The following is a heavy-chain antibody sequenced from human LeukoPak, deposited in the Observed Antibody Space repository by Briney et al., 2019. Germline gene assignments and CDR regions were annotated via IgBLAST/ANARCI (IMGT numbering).Heavy chain of an antibody. CDR2: INPNSGGT. Sequence: ASVKVSCKASGYTFTRYYMHWVRQAPGQGLEWMGWINPNSGGTNYAQKFQGRVTMTRDTSISTAYMELSRLRSDDTAVYYCARDRAVAGYYYYGMDVWGQGTTVTVSS. CDR1: GYTFTRYY. J-gene: IGHJ6*02. D-gene: IGHD6-19*01. CDR3: ARDRAVAGYYYYGMDV. V-gene: IGHV1-2*02.